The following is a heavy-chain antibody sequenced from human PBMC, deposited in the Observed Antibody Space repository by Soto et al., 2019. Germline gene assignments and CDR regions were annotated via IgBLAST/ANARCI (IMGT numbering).Heavy chain of an antibody. J-gene: IGHJ5*02. D-gene: IGHD2-15*01. CDR3: AGRYCSGGSCYSLVFENWFDP. CDR1: GGTFSSYA. V-gene: IGHV1-69*12. Sequence: QVQLVQSGAEVKKPGSSVKVSCKASGGTFSSYAISWVRQAPGQGLEWMGGIIPIFGTANYAQKFQGRVTITADESTSTAYMELSSLRSEDTAVYYCAGRYCSGGSCYSLVFENWFDPWGQGTLVTVSS. CDR2: IIPIFGTA.